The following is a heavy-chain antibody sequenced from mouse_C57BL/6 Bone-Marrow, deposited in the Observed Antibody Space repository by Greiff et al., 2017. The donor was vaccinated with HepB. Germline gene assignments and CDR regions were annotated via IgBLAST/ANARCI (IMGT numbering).Heavy chain of an antibody. CDR3: GRGNPWFAY. Sequence: VQLQQPGAELVKPGASVKVSCKASGYTFTSYCMPWVKQRPGQGLEWIGRIHPSDSDTNYNQKFKGKATLTVDKSSINAYMQLSSLTSEDSAVYYCGRGNPWFAYWGQGTLVTVSA. CDR1: GYTFTSYC. J-gene: IGHJ3*01. CDR2: IHPSDSDT. V-gene: IGHV1-74*01. D-gene: IGHD2-1*01.